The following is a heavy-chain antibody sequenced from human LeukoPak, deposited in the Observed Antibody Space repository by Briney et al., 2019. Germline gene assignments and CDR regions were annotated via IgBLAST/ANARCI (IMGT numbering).Heavy chain of an antibody. D-gene: IGHD2-2*01. CDR1: GFIFSSYG. CDR3: AKDGGADCSSTSCYSFDY. CDR2: IRYDGSNK. V-gene: IGHV3-30*02. J-gene: IGHJ4*02. Sequence: GGSLRLSCAASGFIFSSYGMHWVRQAPGKGLEWVAFIRYDGSNKYYADSVKGRFTISRDNSKNTLYLQMNSLRAEDTAVYYCAKDGGADCSSTSCYSFDYWGQGTLVTVSS.